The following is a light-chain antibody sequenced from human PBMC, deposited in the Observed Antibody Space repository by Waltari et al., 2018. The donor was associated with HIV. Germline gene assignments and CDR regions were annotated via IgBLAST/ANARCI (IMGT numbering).Light chain of an antibody. J-gene: IGKJ5*01. CDR2: GAS. CDR1: QSVSSSS. Sequence: ELVLPQSPGTLSLSPGERVTLSCRASQSVSSSSLVWYQQKPGQAPRLLIYGASSRATGIPDRFSGSGSGTDFTLTISRLDPEDFAVYYCQQYGSSVTFGQGTRLEIK. CDR3: QQYGSSVT. V-gene: IGKV3-20*01.